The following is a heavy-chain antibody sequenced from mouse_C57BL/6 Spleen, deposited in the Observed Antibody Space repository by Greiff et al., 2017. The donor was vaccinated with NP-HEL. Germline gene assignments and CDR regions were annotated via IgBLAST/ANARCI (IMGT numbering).Heavy chain of an antibody. CDR2: IYPRDGST. J-gene: IGHJ2*01. Sequence: VQLQQSDAELVKPGASVKISCKVSGYTFTDQTIHWMKQRPEQGLEWIGYIYPRDGSTKYNEKFKGKATLTADKSSSTAYMQLNSLTSEDSAVYFVARSYDYDAVPFDYRCHGTTLTVSS. D-gene: IGHD2-4*01. V-gene: IGHV1-78*01. CDR3: ARSYDYDAVPFDY. CDR1: GYTFTDQT.